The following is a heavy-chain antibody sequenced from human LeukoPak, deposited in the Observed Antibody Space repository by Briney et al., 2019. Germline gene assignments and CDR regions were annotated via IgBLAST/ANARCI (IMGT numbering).Heavy chain of an antibody. Sequence: GGSLRLSCAASGFTISSYSMNWVRQAPRKGLEWVSSISSSSSYIYYADSVKGRFTISRDNAKNSLYLQMNCLRAEDTAVYYCARGSDGYYFDYWGQGTLVTVSS. CDR3: ARGSDGYYFDY. CDR2: ISSSSSYI. J-gene: IGHJ4*02. CDR1: GFTISSYS. V-gene: IGHV3-21*01.